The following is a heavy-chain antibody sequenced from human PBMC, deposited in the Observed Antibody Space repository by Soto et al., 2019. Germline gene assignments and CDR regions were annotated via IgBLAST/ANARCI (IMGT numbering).Heavy chain of an antibody. J-gene: IGHJ4*02. CDR1: GFSFSSYS. V-gene: IGHV3-21*01. CDR3: VRDFVAATGFFEY. D-gene: IGHD6-19*01. Sequence: LRLSCAASGFSFSSYSMNWVRQAPGKGLEWVSSISSTTSDTFYADSVKGRFTISRDNAKNSLYLQMNSLRAEDTAVYYCVRDFVAATGFFEYWGLGTLVTVSS. CDR2: ISSTTSDT.